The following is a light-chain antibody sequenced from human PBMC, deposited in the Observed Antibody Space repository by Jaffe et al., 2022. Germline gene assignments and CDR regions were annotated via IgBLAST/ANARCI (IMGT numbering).Light chain of an antibody. CDR1: SSDVGFYNY. J-gene: IGLJ3*02. CDR2: DVS. Sequence: QSALTQPRSVSGSPGQSVTISCTGTSSDVGFYNYVSWYQQHPGKAPKLMIYDVSKRPSEVPDRFSGSKSGNTASLTISGLQAEDEADYYCCSYAGSYTWVFGGGTKLTVL. CDR3: CSYAGSYTWV. V-gene: IGLV2-11*01.